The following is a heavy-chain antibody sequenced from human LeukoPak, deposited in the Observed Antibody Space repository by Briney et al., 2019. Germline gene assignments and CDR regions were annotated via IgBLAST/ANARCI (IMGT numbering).Heavy chain of an antibody. J-gene: IGHJ6*03. CDR3: ARSGQQLVPFWRFYYYMDV. D-gene: IGHD6-13*01. CDR1: GYSFTSYW. V-gene: IGHV5-51*01. CDR2: IYPGDSDT. Sequence: GESLKISCKGSGYSFTSYWIGWVRQMPGKGLEWMGIIYPGDSDTRYSPSFQGQVTISADKSISTAYLQWSSLKASDTAMYYCARSGQQLVPFWRFYYYMDVWGKGTTVTVSS.